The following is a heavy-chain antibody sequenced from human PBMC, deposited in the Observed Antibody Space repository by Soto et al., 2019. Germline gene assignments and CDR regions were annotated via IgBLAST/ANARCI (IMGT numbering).Heavy chain of an antibody. Sequence: GGSLRLSCAASGFTFRNYAIHWVRQAPGKGLERVAVISRDGSHKYYLDSVKGRFTISRDSSKDTVNLLMNSLRDDDSAMYYCARSRNSAVADSFDFWGQGTLVTVSS. D-gene: IGHD1-26*01. V-gene: IGHV3-30*04. CDR3: ARSRNSAVADSFDF. CDR2: ISRDGSHK. CDR1: GFTFRNYA. J-gene: IGHJ4*02.